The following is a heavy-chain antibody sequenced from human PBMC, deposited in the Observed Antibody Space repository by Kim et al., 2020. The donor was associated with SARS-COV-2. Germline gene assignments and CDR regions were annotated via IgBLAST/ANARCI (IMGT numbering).Heavy chain of an antibody. Sequence: GGSLRLSCAASGFTFSSYAMHWVRQAPGKGLEWVAVISYDGSNKYYADSVKGRFTISRDNSKNTLYLQMNSLRAEDTAVYYCARWVQPLFDYWGQGTLVTVSS. CDR3: ARWVQPLFDY. V-gene: IGHV3-30*04. CDR2: ISYDGSNK. J-gene: IGHJ4*02. CDR1: GFTFSSYA. D-gene: IGHD3-10*01.